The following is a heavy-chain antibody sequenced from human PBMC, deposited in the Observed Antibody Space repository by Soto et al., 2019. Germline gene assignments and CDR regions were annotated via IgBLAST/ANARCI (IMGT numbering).Heavy chain of an antibody. Sequence: QVQLVQSGAEVKKPGSSVKVSCKASGGTFSSYAISWVRQAPGQGLEWMGGIIPIFGTANYAQKFQGRVTITADKYTSAAYMEMSSLRSEDTAVYYCARAPTLARGGCDYWGQGTLVTVSS. J-gene: IGHJ4*02. CDR1: GGTFSSYA. CDR3: ARAPTLARGGCDY. V-gene: IGHV1-69*06. CDR2: IIPIFGTA. D-gene: IGHD3-16*01.